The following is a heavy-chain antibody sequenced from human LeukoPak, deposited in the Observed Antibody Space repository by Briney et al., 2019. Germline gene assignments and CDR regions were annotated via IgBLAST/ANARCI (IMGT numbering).Heavy chain of an antibody. J-gene: IGHJ4*02. CDR3: ARENYYDSSGYYFF. CDR2: IIPILGIA. Sequence: SVKVSCKASGGTFSSYAIRWARQAPGQGLEWMGRIIPILGIANYAQKFQGRVTITADKSTSTAYMELSSLRSEDTAVYYCARENYYDSSGYYFFWGQGTLVTVSS. D-gene: IGHD3-22*01. V-gene: IGHV1-69*04. CDR1: GGTFSSYA.